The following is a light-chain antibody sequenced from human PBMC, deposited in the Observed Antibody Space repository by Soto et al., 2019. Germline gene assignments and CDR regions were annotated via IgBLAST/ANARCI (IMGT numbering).Light chain of an antibody. J-gene: IGLJ2*01. CDR3: SSYTGISTVL. CDR1: SSDVGSSKY. V-gene: IGLV2-14*01. Sequence: QSVLTQPASVSGSPGQSITISCTGTSSDVGSSKYVSWYQQHPGKAPKLIIYDVSDRPSGVSNRFSGSKSGNTASLTISGLQAEDEANYYCSSYTGISTVLFGGGTKLTVL. CDR2: DVS.